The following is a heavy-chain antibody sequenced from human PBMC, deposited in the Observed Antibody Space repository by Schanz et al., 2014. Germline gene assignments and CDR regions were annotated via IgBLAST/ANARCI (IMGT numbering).Heavy chain of an antibody. CDR1: GYTLSAYS. D-gene: IGHD2-2*01. Sequence: QVQLVQSGTQVKKPGASVKVSCKASGYTLSAYSLHWVRQAPGQGLEWMGIINPIGGSTTYAQKFRGAVTLTTDTSTDTAYLELTSLRSEDTAVYYCARAPTAYCSDTSCLGTPFDYWGQGTLVTVSS. J-gene: IGHJ4*02. CDR2: INPIGGST. V-gene: IGHV1-46*03. CDR3: ARAPTAYCSDTSCLGTPFDY.